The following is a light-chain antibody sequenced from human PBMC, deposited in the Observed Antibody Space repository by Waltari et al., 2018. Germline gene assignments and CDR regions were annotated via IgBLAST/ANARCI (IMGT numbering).Light chain of an antibody. CDR1: STDVCGYNY. J-gene: IGLJ1*01. Sequence: QSALTQPASVSGSPGQSITISCTGTSTDVCGYNYVFWYQQHPGKAPKLLIYHVSNRPSGVSNRFSGSKSGNTASLTISGLQAEDEADYYCSSYTSSSTLSYVFGTGTKVTVL. CDR2: HVS. CDR3: SSYTSSSTLSYV. V-gene: IGLV2-14*01.